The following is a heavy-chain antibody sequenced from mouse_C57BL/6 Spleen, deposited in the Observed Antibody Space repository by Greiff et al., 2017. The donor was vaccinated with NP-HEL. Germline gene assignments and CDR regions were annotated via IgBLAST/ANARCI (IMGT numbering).Heavy chain of an antibody. V-gene: IGHV5-4*01. Sequence: DVHLVESGGGLVKPGGSLKLSCAASGFTFSSYAMSWVRQTPEKRLEWVATISDGGSYTYYPDNVKGRFTISRDNAKNNLYLQMSHLKSEDTAMYYCARDGIYSNYYFDYWGQGTTLTVSS. CDR1: GFTFSSYA. CDR2: ISDGGSYT. D-gene: IGHD2-5*01. J-gene: IGHJ2*01. CDR3: ARDGIYSNYYFDY.